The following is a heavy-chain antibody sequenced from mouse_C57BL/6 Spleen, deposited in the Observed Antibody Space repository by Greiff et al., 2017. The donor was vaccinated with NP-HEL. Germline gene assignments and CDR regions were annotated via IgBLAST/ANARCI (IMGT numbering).Heavy chain of an antibody. CDR2: IDPETGGT. V-gene: IGHV1-15*01. CDR3: TRSDHDYDYAMDY. D-gene: IGHD2-4*01. Sequence: VQRVESGAELVRPGASVTLSCKASGYTFTDYEMHWVKQTPVHGLEWIGAIDPETGGTAYNQKFKGKAILTADKSSSTAYMELRSLTSEDSAVYYCTRSDHDYDYAMDYWGQGTSVTVSS. J-gene: IGHJ4*01. CDR1: GYTFTDYE.